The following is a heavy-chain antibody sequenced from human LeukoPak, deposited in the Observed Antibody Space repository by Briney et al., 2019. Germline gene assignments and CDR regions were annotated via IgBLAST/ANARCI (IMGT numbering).Heavy chain of an antibody. J-gene: IGHJ3*02. CDR2: IYYSGST. CDR3: ARHRKYYDILTGYYEGAFDI. D-gene: IGHD3-9*01. Sequence: PSETLSLTCTVSGGSISSSSYYWGWIRQPPGKGLEWIGSIYYSGSTYYNPFLKSRVTISVDTSKNQFSLKLSSVTAADTAVYYCARHRKYYDILTGYYEGAFDIWGQGTMVTVSS. V-gene: IGHV4-39*01. CDR1: GGSISSSSYY.